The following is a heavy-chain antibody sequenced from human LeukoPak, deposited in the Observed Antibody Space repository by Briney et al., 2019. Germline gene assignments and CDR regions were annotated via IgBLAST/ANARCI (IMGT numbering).Heavy chain of an antibody. Sequence: GGSLRLSCAASGFTFSSYSMNWVRQAPGKGLEWVSSISSSSSYIYYADSVKGRFTISRDNAKNSLYLQMNSLRAEDTAVYYCARASFYGDYAFDYWGQGTLVTVSS. CDR1: GFTFSSYS. J-gene: IGHJ4*02. CDR2: ISSSSSYI. CDR3: ARASFYGDYAFDY. D-gene: IGHD4-17*01. V-gene: IGHV3-21*01.